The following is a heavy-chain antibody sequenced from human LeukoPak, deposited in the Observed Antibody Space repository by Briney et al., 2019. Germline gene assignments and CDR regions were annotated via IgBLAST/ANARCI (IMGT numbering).Heavy chain of an antibody. Sequence: SETLSLTCAVYGGSFSGYYWSWIRQPPGKGLEWIGEINRSGSTNYNPSLKSRVTISVDTSKNQFSLKLSSVTAADTAVYYCARVRVTTVTTTFDYWGQGTLVTVSS. CDR1: GGSFSGYY. CDR2: INRSGST. J-gene: IGHJ4*02. D-gene: IGHD4-17*01. CDR3: ARVRVTTVTTTFDY. V-gene: IGHV4-34*01.